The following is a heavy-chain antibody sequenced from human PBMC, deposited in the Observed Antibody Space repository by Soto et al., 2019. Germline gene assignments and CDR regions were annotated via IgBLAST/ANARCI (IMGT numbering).Heavy chain of an antibody. CDR1: GFTFGSYV. CDR3: ARDGPRDGSNYNYYCGLDV. D-gene: IGHD5-12*01. J-gene: IGHJ6*02. V-gene: IGHV3-23*01. CDR2: ISGSGGSI. Sequence: GGSLRLSCAASGFTFGSYVMSWVRQAPGKGLEWVSSISGSGGSIYYADSVRGRFTISRDNSKNTLYLQMNSLRAEDTAVYYCARDGPRDGSNYNYYCGLDVWGQGTTVTVSS.